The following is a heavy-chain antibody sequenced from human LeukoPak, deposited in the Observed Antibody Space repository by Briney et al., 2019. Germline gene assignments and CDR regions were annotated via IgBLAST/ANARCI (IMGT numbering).Heavy chain of an antibody. CDR2: XXYSRST. V-gene: IGHV4-59*01. CDR1: GGSISSYY. D-gene: IGHD2-2*01. Sequence: SETLSLTCTVSGGSISSYYWSWIRQPPGKGLEWIXXXXYSRSTNYNPSHKSRVTIPVDTSKNQFSLKLSSETAADTAVYYCARLTTIVVVPAAHDAFDIWGQGTMVTVSS. J-gene: IGHJ3*02. CDR3: ARLTTIVVVPAAHDAFDI.